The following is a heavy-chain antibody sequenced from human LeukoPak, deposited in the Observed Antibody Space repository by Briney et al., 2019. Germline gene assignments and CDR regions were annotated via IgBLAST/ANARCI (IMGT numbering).Heavy chain of an antibody. J-gene: IGHJ4*02. V-gene: IGHV1-2*02. CDR1: GYTFTGYY. CDR2: IYPYSGDT. D-gene: IGHD3-16*02. Sequence: GASVKVSCKASGYTFTGYYIHWVRQAPGQGLEWMGWIYPYSGDTNYAQNFQGRVTMTRDTSISTAYMELRSLRSDDTAVYYCATGVVDFDYWGQGTLVTVSS. CDR3: ATGVVDFDY.